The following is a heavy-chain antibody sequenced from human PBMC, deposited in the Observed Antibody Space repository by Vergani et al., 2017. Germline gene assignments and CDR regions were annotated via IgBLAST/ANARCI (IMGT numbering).Heavy chain of an antibody. V-gene: IGHV3-7*01. Sequence: EVQLVESGGGLVQPGGSLRLSCAASEYTFWNHWMMWVRQAPGKGLEWVASIRDDVGDTHYLDFVKGRFTFSRDNAKNSLYLQMNSLTAEDSAVYYCARDYSPVGVYDSFEIWCQGTVVTIAS. D-gene: IGHD6-13*01. CDR1: EYTFWNHW. CDR3: ARDYSPVGVYDSFEI. J-gene: IGHJ3*02. CDR2: IRDDVGDT.